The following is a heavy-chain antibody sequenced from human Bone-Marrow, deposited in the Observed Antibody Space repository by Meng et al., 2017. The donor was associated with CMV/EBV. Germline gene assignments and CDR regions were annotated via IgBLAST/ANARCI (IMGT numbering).Heavy chain of an antibody. CDR2: MNPNSGNT. CDR3: ARVNIVVVPSALYYYYYGMDF. D-gene: IGHD2-2*01. J-gene: IGHJ6*02. V-gene: IGHV1-8*01. CDR1: GYTFTSYD. Sequence: ASVKVSCKASGYTFTSYDINWVRQATGQGLEWMGWMNPNSGNTGYAQKFQGRVTMTRNTSISTAYMELSSLRSEDTAVYYCARVNIVVVPSALYYYYYGMDFWGQGPTVTVSS.